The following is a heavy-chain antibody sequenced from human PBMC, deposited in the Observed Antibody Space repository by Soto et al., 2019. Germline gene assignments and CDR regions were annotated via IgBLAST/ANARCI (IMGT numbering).Heavy chain of an antibody. V-gene: IGHV4-59*01. CDR1: GGSISSYY. J-gene: IGHJ6*02. CDR2: IYYSGST. Sequence: SETLSLTCTVSGGSISSYYWSWIRQPPGKGLEWIGYIYYSGSTNYNPSLKSRVTISVDTSKNQFSLKLSSVTAADTAVYYCARVTYSSGWGAGGYYYYYGMDVWGQGTTVTVS. D-gene: IGHD6-19*01. CDR3: ARVTYSSGWGAGGYYYYYGMDV.